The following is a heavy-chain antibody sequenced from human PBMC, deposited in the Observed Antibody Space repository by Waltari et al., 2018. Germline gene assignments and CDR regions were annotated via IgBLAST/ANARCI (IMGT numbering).Heavy chain of an antibody. Sequence: QVQLVEYGGGVVQPGGSLGLSSAASRLTFCTYGINRVRQAPGKGLEWVAFIRYDGSNKYYADSVKGRFTISRDNSKNTLYLQMNSLRAEDTAVYYCAKDLNYGMDYWGQGTLVTVSS. D-gene: IGHD4-17*01. CDR2: IRYDGSNK. CDR1: RLTFCTYG. V-gene: IGHV3-30*02. CDR3: AKDLNYGMDY. J-gene: IGHJ4*02.